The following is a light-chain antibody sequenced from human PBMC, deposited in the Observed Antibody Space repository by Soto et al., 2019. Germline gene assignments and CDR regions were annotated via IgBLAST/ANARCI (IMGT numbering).Light chain of an antibody. J-gene: IGKJ1*01. CDR3: QQYNGT. CDR2: KAS. V-gene: IGKV1-5*03. CDR1: QSLSSW. Sequence: DIQMTQSPSTLSASVGDRVTITCRASQSLSSWLAWYQQKPGKAPNLLIYKASNLESGVPSRFSGSGSGTEFTLTLSSLQPDDFATYYCQQYNGTFGQGTKGEIK.